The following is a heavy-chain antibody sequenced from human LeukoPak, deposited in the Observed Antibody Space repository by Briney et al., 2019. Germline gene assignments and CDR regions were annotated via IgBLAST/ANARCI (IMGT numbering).Heavy chain of an antibody. V-gene: IGHV3-7*01. J-gene: IGHJ3*01. CDR3: VSWGNSGNS. CDR1: GFTFSSYW. D-gene: IGHD1-26*01. CDR2: MNGDGSQI. Sequence: GGSLRLSCAASGFTFSSYWMSWVRQAPAKGLEWVAHMNGDGSQIYYMDFVKGRFTISRDNGKNSLYLQMNGLRAEDTALYYCVSWGNSGNSWGQGTTVIVSS.